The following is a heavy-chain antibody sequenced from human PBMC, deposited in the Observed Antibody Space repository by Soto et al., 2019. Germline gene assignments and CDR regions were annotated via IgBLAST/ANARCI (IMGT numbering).Heavy chain of an antibody. CDR2: IYYSGST. J-gene: IGHJ4*02. D-gene: IGHD5-12*01. V-gene: IGHV4-39*01. CDR1: GGSISSSSYY. Sequence: SETLSLTCTVSGGSISSSSYYWGWIRQPPGKGLEWIGSIYYSGSTYYNPSLKSRVTISVDTSKNQFSLKLSSVTAADTAVYYCARLIEMATIKDDYFDYWGQGTLVTVSS. CDR3: ARLIEMATIKDDYFDY.